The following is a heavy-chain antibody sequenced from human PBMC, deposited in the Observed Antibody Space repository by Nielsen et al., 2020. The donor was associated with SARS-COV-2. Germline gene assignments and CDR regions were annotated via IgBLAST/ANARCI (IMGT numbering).Heavy chain of an antibody. Sequence: ASVKVSCKASGYTFTDYTMHWVRQAPGQGLEWMGWINTWTGNPTYAPGFTGRLVFSLDTSVSTAYLHISNLKTEDTAVYYCASFQQLVGGSWGQGTLVTVSS. CDR1: GYTFTDYT. CDR2: INTWTGNP. V-gene: IGHV7-4-1*02. CDR3: ASFQQLVGGS. J-gene: IGHJ5*02. D-gene: IGHD6-13*01.